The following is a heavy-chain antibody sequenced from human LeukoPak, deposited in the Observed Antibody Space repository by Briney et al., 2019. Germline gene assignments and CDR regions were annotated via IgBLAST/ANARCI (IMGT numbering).Heavy chain of an antibody. CDR3: ARRGDGRYYFDL. D-gene: IGHD2-21*02. CDR1: GGSISSSF. V-gene: IGHV4-59*08. J-gene: IGHJ2*01. CDR2: VYYSGST. Sequence: WETLSLTCTVSGGSISSSFWSWLRRPPGKGLEWIAYVYYSGSTNYNPSLKSRVTVSVDTSKNQFSLKLTSVTAADTAVYYCARRGDGRYYFDLWGRGTRVTVSS.